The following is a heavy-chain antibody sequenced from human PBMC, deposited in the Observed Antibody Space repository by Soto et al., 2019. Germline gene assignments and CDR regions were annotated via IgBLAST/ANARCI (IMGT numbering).Heavy chain of an antibody. J-gene: IGHJ4*02. D-gene: IGHD2-15*01. CDR2: IYWDYDK. CDR3: AHVSGTIDY. Sequence: QITLKESGPTLVKPTQTLTLTCTFSGFSLTTSGVGVGWIRQPPGKALEWLGLIYWDYDKRYSPSLKRRVSITKHTSKNQVVLTMNNMDPVHTATYYCAHVSGTIDYWGQGTLVTVSS. CDR1: GFSLTTSGVG. V-gene: IGHV2-5*02.